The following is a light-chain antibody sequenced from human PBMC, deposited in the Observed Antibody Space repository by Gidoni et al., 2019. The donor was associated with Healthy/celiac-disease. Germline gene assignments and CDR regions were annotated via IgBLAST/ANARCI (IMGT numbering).Light chain of an antibody. CDR2: EGS. V-gene: IGLV2-23*01. CDR3: CSYAGSSTWV. CDR1: SSDVGSYNL. Sequence: QSALTQPAYVSGSPGQSITISCTGTSSDVGSYNLVSWYQQHPGKAPKLMIYEGSKRPLGVSNRFSGSKSGNTASLTISGLQAEDEADYYCCSYAGSSTWVFGGGTKLTVL. J-gene: IGLJ3*02.